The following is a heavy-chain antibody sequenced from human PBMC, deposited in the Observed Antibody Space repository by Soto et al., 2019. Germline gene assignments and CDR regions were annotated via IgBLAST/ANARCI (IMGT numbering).Heavy chain of an antibody. Sequence: PSETLSLTCGVFSGSLTDHYWTWIRQTPGKGLEWIGEINHSGITDYNPSLKSRVTLSLDTSKNQFSLKVTALTAADTAVYYCARGKPSGYRFGPRNFFYYGMDVWGPGTTVTV. CDR2: INHSGIT. CDR3: ARGKPSGYRFGPRNFFYYGMDV. V-gene: IGHV4-34*01. D-gene: IGHD5-18*01. J-gene: IGHJ6*02. CDR1: SGSLTDHY.